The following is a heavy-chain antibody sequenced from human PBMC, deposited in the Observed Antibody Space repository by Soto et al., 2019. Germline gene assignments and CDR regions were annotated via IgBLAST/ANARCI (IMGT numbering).Heavy chain of an antibody. J-gene: IGHJ3*02. CDR1: GGTFSSYA. V-gene: IGHV1-69*13. CDR2: IIPIFGTA. D-gene: IGHD5-12*01. CDR3: ASPVEMASAFDI. Sequence: SVKFSCKASGGTFSSYAISWVRQAPGQGLEWMGGIIPIFGTANYAQKFQGRVTITADESTSTAYMELSSLRSEDTAVYYCASPVEMASAFDIWGQGTMVTVSS.